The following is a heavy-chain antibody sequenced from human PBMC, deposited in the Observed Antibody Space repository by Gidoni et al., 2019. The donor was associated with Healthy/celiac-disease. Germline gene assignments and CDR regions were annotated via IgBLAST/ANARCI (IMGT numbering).Heavy chain of an antibody. D-gene: IGHD2-21*01. V-gene: IGHV1-2*02. CDR1: GSTVSGYY. CDR3: ARDGVEMATTNYYFDY. CDR2: INPNSGGT. Sequence: QVHLVQSGAEVKKPGASVKFSCKASGSTVSGYYMHWVRQAPGQGLEWLGWINPNSGGTNYAQKFQGRVTMTRDTSISTAYMELSRLRSDDTAVYYCARDGVEMATTNYYFDYWGQGTLVTVSS. J-gene: IGHJ4*02.